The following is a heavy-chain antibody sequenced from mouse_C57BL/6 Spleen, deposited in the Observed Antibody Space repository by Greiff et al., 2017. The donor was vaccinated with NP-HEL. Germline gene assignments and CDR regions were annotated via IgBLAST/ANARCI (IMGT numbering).Heavy chain of an antibody. V-gene: IGHV5-17*01. D-gene: IGHD1-1*01. J-gene: IGHJ4*01. CDR2: ISSGSSTI. CDR1: GFTFSDYG. CDR3: ARPLTVVAPYAMDY. Sequence: EVMLVESGGGLVKPGGSLKLSCAASGFTFSDYGMHWVRQAPEKGLEWVAYISSGSSTIYYADTVKGRFTISRDNAKNTLFRQMTSLRSEDTAMYYCARPLTVVAPYAMDYWGQGTSVTVSS.